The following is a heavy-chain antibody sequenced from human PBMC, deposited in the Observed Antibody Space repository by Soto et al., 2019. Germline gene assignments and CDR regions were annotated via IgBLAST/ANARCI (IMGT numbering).Heavy chain of an antibody. D-gene: IGHD5-18*01. J-gene: IGHJ4*02. CDR2: VSYDGKNK. CDR3: ARGYSYQDY. CDR1: GFTFSTYE. V-gene: IGHV3-30*03. Sequence: GGSLRLSCAASGFTFSTYEMHWVRQVPGKGLEWVADVSYDGKNKYYAQSVKGRFTISRDNAKNTLCLQMASLKTEDTAVYFCARGYSYQDYWGQGTVVTVSS.